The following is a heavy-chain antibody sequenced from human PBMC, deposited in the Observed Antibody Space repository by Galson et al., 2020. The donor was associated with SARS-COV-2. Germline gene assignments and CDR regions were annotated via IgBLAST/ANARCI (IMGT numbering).Heavy chain of an antibody. CDR1: GFTFSSYA. D-gene: IGHD3-10*01. CDR2: ISYDGSKK. Sequence: GGSLRLSCAASGFTFSSYAVHWVRQAPGKGLEWVAVISYDGSKKFFADSVKGRFTISRDNSKNTLYLQMNSLRAEDTAVYYCARDPYVMGITYYYESWGQGTLVTVSS. J-gene: IGHJ4*02. CDR3: ARDPYVMGITYYYES. V-gene: IGHV3-30*04.